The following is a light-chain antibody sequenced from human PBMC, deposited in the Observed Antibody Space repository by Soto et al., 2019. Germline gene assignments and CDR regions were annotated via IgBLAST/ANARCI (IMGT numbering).Light chain of an antibody. CDR1: QSVSIN. CDR3: QQYNNWPRT. Sequence: EVVMTQSPATLSVSPGESATLSCRASQSVSINLAWYQQKPGQAPRLLIYGPSTRATGIPARFSGSGSGTEFTLTITSLQSEDFAVYYCQQYNNWPRTFGQGTRLEI. J-gene: IGKJ5*01. CDR2: GPS. V-gene: IGKV3-15*01.